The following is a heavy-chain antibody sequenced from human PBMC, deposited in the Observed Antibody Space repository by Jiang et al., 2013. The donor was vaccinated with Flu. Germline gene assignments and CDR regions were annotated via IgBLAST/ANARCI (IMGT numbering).Heavy chain of an antibody. CDR2: INDDGRET. V-gene: IGHV3-7*03. J-gene: IGHJ4*02. CDR3: ARDPSYGALDY. CDR1: GLNFRNSW. Sequence: VQLVESGGGLVQPGGSLRLSCAVSGLNFRNSWMSWVRQAPGKGLEWVAIINDDGRETYYVDAVKGRFSISRDNSNSFLYLQMNSLRAEDTAIYYCARDPSYGALDYWGQG. D-gene: IGHD4-17*01.